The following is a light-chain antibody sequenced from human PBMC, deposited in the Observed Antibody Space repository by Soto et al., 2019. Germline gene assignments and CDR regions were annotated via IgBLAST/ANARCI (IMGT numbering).Light chain of an antibody. V-gene: IGKV1-5*03. Sequence: DIQMTQSPSTLSGSVGDRVTITCRASQTISSWLAWYQQKAGKAPKLLIYKASTLKSGVPSRLSGSGSGTEFTLTISSLLPDYFETSYGQHYDSYSEAFGQGTKVELK. CDR3: QHYDSYSEA. CDR1: QTISSW. CDR2: KAS. J-gene: IGKJ1*01.